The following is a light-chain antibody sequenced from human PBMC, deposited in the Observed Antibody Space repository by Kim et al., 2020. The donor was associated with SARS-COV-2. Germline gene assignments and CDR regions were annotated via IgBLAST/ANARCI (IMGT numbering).Light chain of an antibody. CDR3: QQRGNWPLT. CDR2: DVS. V-gene: IGKV3-11*01. J-gene: IGKJ4*01. Sequence: EIVLTQSPATLSLSPGERATLSCRASQSVDKYLAWYQQKPGQAPRLLISDVSNRATGIPGRFSGSGSGTEFTLTISSLEPEDFAVYYCQQRGNWPLTFGGGTKVEIK. CDR1: QSVDKY.